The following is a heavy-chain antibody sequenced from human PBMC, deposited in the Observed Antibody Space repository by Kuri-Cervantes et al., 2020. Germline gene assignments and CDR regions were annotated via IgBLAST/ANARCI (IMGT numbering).Heavy chain of an antibody. Sequence: SETLFLTCTVSGGSISTYYWSWIRQPPGKGLEWIGYIHHSGGTNYNPSLKSRVTISLDTSKNQFSLNLISVTAADTAVYYCTRGLLGVVGAADYWGQGALVTVSS. V-gene: IGHV4-59*01. D-gene: IGHD1-26*01. CDR1: GGSISTYY. CDR3: TRGLLGVVGAADY. J-gene: IGHJ4*02. CDR2: IHHSGGT.